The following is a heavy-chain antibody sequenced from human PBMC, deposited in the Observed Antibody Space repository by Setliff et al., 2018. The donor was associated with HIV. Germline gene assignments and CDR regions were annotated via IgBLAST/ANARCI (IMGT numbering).Heavy chain of an antibody. Sequence: GASVKVSCKASGYTSTSYDINWVRQATGQGLEWMGWMNPDSGNTGSAQNFQGRLTITWNNSISTAYMELGSLGFDDTAVYFCARTRSGGSSVYYYYYMDVWGQGTAVTVSS. D-gene: IGHD2-15*01. V-gene: IGHV1-8*01. CDR1: GYTSTSYD. J-gene: IGHJ6*03. CDR2: MNPDSGNT. CDR3: ARTRSGGSSVYYYYYMDV.